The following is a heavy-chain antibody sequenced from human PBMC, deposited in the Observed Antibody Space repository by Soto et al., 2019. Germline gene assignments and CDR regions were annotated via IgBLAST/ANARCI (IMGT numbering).Heavy chain of an antibody. D-gene: IGHD1-26*01. CDR2: IWYDGSNK. CDR3: VRVPDRGEVRAPTSY. Sequence: PGGSLRLSCAASGFTFSSYGMHWVRQAPGKGLEWVAVIWYDGSNKYYADSVKGRFTISRDNSKNTLYLQMNSLRAEDTAVYYCVRVPDRGEVRAPTSYSARGSLVIVSS. J-gene: IGHJ4*01. V-gene: IGHV3-33*01. CDR1: GFTFSSYG.